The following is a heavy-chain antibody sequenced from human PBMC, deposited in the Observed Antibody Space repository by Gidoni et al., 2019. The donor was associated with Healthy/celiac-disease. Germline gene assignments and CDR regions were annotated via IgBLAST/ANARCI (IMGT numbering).Heavy chain of an antibody. CDR1: GFTFSSYS. Sequence: EVQLVESGGGLVKPGGSLRLSCAASGFTFSSYSMNWVRQAPGKGLEWVSSISSSSSYIYYADSVKGRFTISRDNAKNSLYLQMNSLRAEDTAVYYCASLMGYSYGLPWGWGQGTLVTVSS. CDR2: ISSSSSYI. J-gene: IGHJ4*02. CDR3: ASLMGYSYGLPWG. V-gene: IGHV3-21*01. D-gene: IGHD5-18*01.